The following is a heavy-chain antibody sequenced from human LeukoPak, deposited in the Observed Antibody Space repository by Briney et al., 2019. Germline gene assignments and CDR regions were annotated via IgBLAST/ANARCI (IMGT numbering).Heavy chain of an antibody. D-gene: IGHD3-22*01. J-gene: IGHJ4*02. CDR3: ARAPYYSHVEFYFDY. CDR2: MKQDGSEK. V-gene: IGHV3-7*03. Sequence: GGSLRLSCVASGFTFTSYAMNWVRQAPGQGLEWVANMKQDGSEKYYVDSVKGRFTISRDNAKNSLYLQMNSLRAEDTAVYYCARAPYYSHVEFYFDYWGQGTLVTVSS. CDR1: GFTFTSYA.